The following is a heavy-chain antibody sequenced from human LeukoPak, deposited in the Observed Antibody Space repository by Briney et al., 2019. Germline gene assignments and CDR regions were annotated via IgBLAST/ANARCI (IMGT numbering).Heavy chain of an antibody. J-gene: IGHJ4*02. CDR1: GYTFTRYY. CDR2: ISPSGGST. Sequence: ASVKVSCKAFGYTFTRYYMHWVRQAPGQGPEWMGVISPSGGSTTYAQKFQGRVTLTRDMSTSTDYLELSSLRSEDTAVYYCARESLARGVIGHWGQGTLVTVSS. D-gene: IGHD3-10*01. CDR3: ARESLARGVIGH. V-gene: IGHV1-46*01.